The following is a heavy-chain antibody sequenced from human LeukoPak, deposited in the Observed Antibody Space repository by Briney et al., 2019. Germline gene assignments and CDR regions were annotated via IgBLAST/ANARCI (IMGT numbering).Heavy chain of an antibody. CDR2: ISSSSSYI. J-gene: IGHJ4*02. V-gene: IGHV3-21*01. CDR1: GFTFSSYS. CDR3: ARDLEMGASDTDY. D-gene: IGHD5-24*01. Sequence: NAGGSLRLSCAASGFTFSSYSMNWVRQAPGKGLEWVSSISSSSSYIYYADSVKGRFTISRDNAKNSPYLQMNSLRAEDTAVYYCARDLEMGASDTDYWGQGTLVTVSS.